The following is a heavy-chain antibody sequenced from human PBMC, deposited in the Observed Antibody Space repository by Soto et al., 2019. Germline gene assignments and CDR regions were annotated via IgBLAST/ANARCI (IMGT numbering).Heavy chain of an antibody. CDR3: AKMVGATLVDY. V-gene: IGHV4-4*02. CDR2: SHHSGST. D-gene: IGHD1-26*01. Sequence: QVQLQESGPGLVKPSGTLSLTCTVSGASISSTSSGDWWSWVRQPPGKGLGWIGESHHSGSTNYSPSLKSRVTMSVDKSKNQFSLRLSSVTAADTAVYYCAKMVGATLVDYWGQGTLVTVSS. CDR1: GASISSTSSGDW. J-gene: IGHJ4*02.